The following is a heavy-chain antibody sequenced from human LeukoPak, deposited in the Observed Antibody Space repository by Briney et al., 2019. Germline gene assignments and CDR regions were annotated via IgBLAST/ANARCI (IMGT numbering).Heavy chain of an antibody. CDR2: ISGSGDST. CDR3: AKGGGSYFRRVTYYYYYMDA. D-gene: IGHD1-26*01. CDR1: EFSFGSYA. J-gene: IGHJ6*03. Sequence: GGSLRLSCAASEFSFGSYAMSWVRQAPGKGLQWVSGISGSGDSTYYADSVNGRFTISRDNSKNTLYLQMISLRAEDTAVYYCAKGGGSYFRRVTYYYYYMDAWGKGTTVTVSS. V-gene: IGHV3-23*01.